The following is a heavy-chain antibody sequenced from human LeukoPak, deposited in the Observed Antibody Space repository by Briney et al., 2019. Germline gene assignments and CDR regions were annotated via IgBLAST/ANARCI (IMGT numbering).Heavy chain of an antibody. J-gene: IGHJ4*02. V-gene: IGHV1-18*01. D-gene: IGHD6-13*01. Sequence: GASVKVSCKASGGTFSSYAISWVRQAPGQGLEWMGWISAYNGNTNYAQKLQGRVTMTTDTSTSTAYMELRSLRSDDTAVYYCARDLLRSAAGNPSDYWGQGTLVTVSS. CDR2: ISAYNGNT. CDR1: GGTFSSYA. CDR3: ARDLLRSAAGNPSDY.